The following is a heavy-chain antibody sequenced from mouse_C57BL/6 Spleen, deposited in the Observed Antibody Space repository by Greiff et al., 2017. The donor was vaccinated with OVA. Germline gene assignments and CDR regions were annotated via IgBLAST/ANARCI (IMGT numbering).Heavy chain of an antibody. D-gene: IGHD1-1*01. CDR1: GFTFSSYG. J-gene: IGHJ2*01. V-gene: IGHV5-6*01. Sequence: EVHLVESGGDLVKPGGSLKLSCAASGFTFSSYGMSWVRQTPDKRLEWVATISSGGSYTYYPDSVKGRFTISRDNAKNTLYLQMSSLKSEDTAMYYCARLITTVVAPYFDYWGQGTTLTVSS. CDR2: ISSGGSYT. CDR3: ARLITTVVAPYFDY.